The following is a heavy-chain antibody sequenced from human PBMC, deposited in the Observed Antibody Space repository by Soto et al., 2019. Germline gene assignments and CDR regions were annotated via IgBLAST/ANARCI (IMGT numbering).Heavy chain of an antibody. J-gene: IGHJ4*02. Sequence: QVQVVQSGAEVKKPGSSVRVSCKASGGTSSSYAITWMRQAPGQGLEWMGGIIPILDTTDYAQKFQGRVTFTADESTSTVYMELSSLTSEDTAVYYCASGGTTVNRRFDFCGQGTLFTFAS. V-gene: IGHV1-69*01. CDR2: IIPILDTT. D-gene: IGHD4-4*01. CDR1: GGTSSSYA. CDR3: ASGGTTVNRRFDF.